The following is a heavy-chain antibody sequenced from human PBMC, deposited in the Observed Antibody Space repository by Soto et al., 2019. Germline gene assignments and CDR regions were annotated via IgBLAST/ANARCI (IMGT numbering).Heavy chain of an antibody. V-gene: IGHV3-23*01. D-gene: IGHD1-26*01. CDR1: GFTFSSYA. Sequence: GGSLRLSCAASGFTFSSYALNWVRQAPGKGLEWVSAISGSGGGTYYADSVKGRFTISRDNSENTLYLQMNSLGAGDTAVYYCTRNFNSGTYSPLIHWGQGTLVTVSS. J-gene: IGHJ4*02. CDR3: TRNFNSGTYSPLIH. CDR2: ISGSGGGT.